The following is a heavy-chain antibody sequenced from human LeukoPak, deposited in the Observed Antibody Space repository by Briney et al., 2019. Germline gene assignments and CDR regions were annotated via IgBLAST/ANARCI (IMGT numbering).Heavy chain of an antibody. D-gene: IGHD2-2*01. Sequence: GGSLRLSCAASGFTFSSDSMNWVRQAPGKGLEWVSSISSSSSHIYYADSLKGRVTISRHDAKNSLYLQMNSLRAEDTAVYYCARVTVPAASAFDYWGQGTLVTVSS. CDR3: ARVTVPAASAFDY. V-gene: IGHV3-21*01. CDR2: ISSSSSHI. CDR1: GFTFSSDS. J-gene: IGHJ4*02.